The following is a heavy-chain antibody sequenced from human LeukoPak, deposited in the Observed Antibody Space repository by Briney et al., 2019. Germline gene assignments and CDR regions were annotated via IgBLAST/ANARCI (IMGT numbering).Heavy chain of an antibody. CDR2: ISYDGSNK. D-gene: IGHD3-10*01. CDR1: GFTFSSYA. Sequence: GGSLRLSCAASGFTFSSYAMHWVRQAPGKGLEWVAVISYDGSNKYYADSVKGRFTISRDNVKDSLYLYMNSLRPDDAALYYCARVMIRGVIMTDLWGQGTLVTVSS. V-gene: IGHV3-30*03. CDR3: ARVMIRGVIMTDL. J-gene: IGHJ4*02.